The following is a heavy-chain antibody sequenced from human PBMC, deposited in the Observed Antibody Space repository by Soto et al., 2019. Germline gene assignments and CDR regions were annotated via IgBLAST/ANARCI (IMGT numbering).Heavy chain of an antibody. CDR3: ARDQSGLVSGWDYYYYGMDV. V-gene: IGHV3-21*01. CDR2: ISSSSSYI. D-gene: IGHD6-19*01. Sequence: EVQLVESGGGLVKPGGSLRLSCAASGFTFSSYSMNWVRQAPGKGLEWVSSISSSSSYIYYADSVKGRFTISRDNAKNSLYLQMNSLRAEDTAVYYCARDQSGLVSGWDYYYYGMDVWGQGTTVTVSS. J-gene: IGHJ6*02. CDR1: GFTFSSYS.